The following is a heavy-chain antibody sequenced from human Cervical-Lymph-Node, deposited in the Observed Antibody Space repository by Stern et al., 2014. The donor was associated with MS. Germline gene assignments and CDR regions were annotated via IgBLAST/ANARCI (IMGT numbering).Heavy chain of an antibody. J-gene: IGHJ4*02. CDR2: SGTDGGT. CDR1: GFTFSNFA. CDR3: GKDLHYWSADS. V-gene: IGHV3-23*04. D-gene: IGHD1-1*01. Sequence: EVQLVESGGGLVQPGGSLRLSCAGSGFTFSNFAMTGIRQAPGKGLGWVSGSGTDGGTHYAESVKGRFSISRDNSKNTLYLQMEGLRAEDTAVYYCGKDLHYWSADSWGQGTLVTVSS.